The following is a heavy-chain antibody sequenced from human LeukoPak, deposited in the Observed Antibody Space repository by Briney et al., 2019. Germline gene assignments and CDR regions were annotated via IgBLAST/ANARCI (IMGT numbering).Heavy chain of an antibody. V-gene: IGHV3-7*01. CDR1: GFTFSSYW. CDR3: ARDASALY. CDR2: IKQDGSEK. D-gene: IGHD6-19*01. J-gene: IGHJ4*02. Sequence: GGSLRLSCAASGFTFSSYWMSWVRQAPGKGLEWVANIKQDGSEKYYLDSVKGRFTISRDNARDSLYLQMNSLRDDDTSVYFCARDASALYWGRGTLVTVSS.